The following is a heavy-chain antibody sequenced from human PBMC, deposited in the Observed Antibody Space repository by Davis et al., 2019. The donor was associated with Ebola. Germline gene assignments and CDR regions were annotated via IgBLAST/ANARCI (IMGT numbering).Heavy chain of an antibody. J-gene: IGHJ5*02. D-gene: IGHD3-10*01. CDR2: IYYSGST. Sequence: SETLSLTCTVSGGSISSYYWSWIRQPPGKGLEWIGYIYYSGSTNYNPSLKSRVTISVDTSKNQFSLKLSSVTAADTAVYYCAKGESPWGRHNWFDPWGQGTLVTVSS. CDR3: AKGESPWGRHNWFDP. CDR1: GGSISSYY. V-gene: IGHV4-59*08.